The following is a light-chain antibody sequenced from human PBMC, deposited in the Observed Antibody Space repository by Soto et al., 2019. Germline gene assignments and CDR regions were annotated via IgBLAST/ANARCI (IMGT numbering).Light chain of an antibody. CDR1: QSISSY. J-gene: IGKJ1*01. Sequence: DIQMTQSPSSLSAAVGDRVTITCRASQSISSYLNWYHQIPGKAPKLLIYAASSLQSGVPSRFSGRGSGTDFTLTINSLQPEDFATYYCQQSYSTPRTFGQGTQVEIK. CDR2: AAS. V-gene: IGKV1-39*01. CDR3: QQSYSTPRT.